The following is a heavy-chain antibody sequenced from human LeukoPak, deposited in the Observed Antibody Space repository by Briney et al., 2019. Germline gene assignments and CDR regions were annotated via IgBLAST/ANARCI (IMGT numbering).Heavy chain of an antibody. CDR2: ISSNGGST. CDR3: AREVGYYGSGSYSSAFDY. J-gene: IGHJ4*02. V-gene: IGHV3-64*01. CDR1: GFTFSSYA. D-gene: IGHD3-10*01. Sequence: GGSLRLSCAASGFTFSSYAMHWVRQAPGKGLEYVSAISSNGGSTYYANSVKGRFTISRDNSKNTLYLQMGSLGAEDMAVYYCAREVGYYGSGSYSSAFDYWGQGTLVTVSS.